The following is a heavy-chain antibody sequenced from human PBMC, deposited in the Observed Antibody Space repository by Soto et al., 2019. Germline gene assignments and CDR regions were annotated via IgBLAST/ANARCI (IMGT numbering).Heavy chain of an antibody. CDR2: IYPGDSDT. D-gene: IGHD2-21*02. CDR1: VYSFTSYW. V-gene: IGHV5-51*01. CDR3: ASRAYCGGDCYSGADY. Sequence: GESRKISCKGSVYSFTSYWIGWVRQMPGKGLEWMGIIYPGDSDTRYSPSFQGQVTISADKSISTAYLQWSSLKASDTAMYYCASRAYCGGDCYSGADYWGQGTLVTVSS. J-gene: IGHJ4*02.